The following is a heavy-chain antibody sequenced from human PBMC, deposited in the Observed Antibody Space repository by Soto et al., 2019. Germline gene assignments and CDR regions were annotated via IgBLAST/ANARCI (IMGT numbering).Heavy chain of an antibody. CDR2: IYYSGST. Sequence: LALTCTVSGGSISSYYWSWIRQPPGKGLEWIGYIYYSGSTNYNPSLKSRVTISVDTSKNQFSLKLSSVTAADTAVYYCAREVRYFDWLKGYNWFDPWGQGTLVTVSS. CDR3: AREVRYFDWLKGYNWFDP. V-gene: IGHV4-59*01. J-gene: IGHJ5*02. D-gene: IGHD3-9*01. CDR1: GGSISSYY.